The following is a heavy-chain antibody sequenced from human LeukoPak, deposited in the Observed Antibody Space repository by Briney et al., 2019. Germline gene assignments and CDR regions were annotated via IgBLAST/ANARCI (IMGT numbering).Heavy chain of an antibody. D-gene: IGHD6-19*01. CDR3: AKDVVGQQWLENY. Sequence: GGSLRLSCAASGFTFSTYGMHWVRQAPGKGLEWVSFIRYDGVEKYYGDSVKGRFTISRDNSKNTLYLQMNSPRVEDTAVYYCAKDVVGQQWLENYWGQGTLVTVSS. V-gene: IGHV3-30*02. J-gene: IGHJ4*02. CDR2: IRYDGVEK. CDR1: GFTFSTYG.